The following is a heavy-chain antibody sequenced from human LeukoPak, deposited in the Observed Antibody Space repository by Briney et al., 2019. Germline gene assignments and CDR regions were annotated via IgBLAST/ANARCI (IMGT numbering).Heavy chain of an antibody. V-gene: IGHV1-2*02. D-gene: IGHD2-2*01. CDR2: INPYSGGT. CDR1: GYSFTGHY. J-gene: IGHJ2*01. CDR3: ARDVTYCAATSCQLEGYFDL. Sequence: GASVKVSCKASGYSFTGHYIHWVRQAPGQGLEWMGWINPYSGGTESSSQFQGRVTLTRDASSATVYMDLTMLRSADTAVYYCARDVTYCAATSCQLEGYFDLWGRGTLVIVSS.